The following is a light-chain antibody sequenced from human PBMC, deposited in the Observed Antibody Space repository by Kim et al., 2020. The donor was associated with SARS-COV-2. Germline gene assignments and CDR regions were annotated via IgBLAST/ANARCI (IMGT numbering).Light chain of an antibody. CDR2: GRN. V-gene: IGLV3-19*01. Sequence: SSELTQDPAVSVALGQTVRITCQGDSLRSYYATWYQHRPRQAPVLVIYGRNNRPSGIPDRFSGSTSGNTASLTISGAQAEDEADFYCQSRDSGGNVLFGGGTKVTVL. CDR1: SLRSYY. CDR3: QSRDSGGNVL. J-gene: IGLJ2*01.